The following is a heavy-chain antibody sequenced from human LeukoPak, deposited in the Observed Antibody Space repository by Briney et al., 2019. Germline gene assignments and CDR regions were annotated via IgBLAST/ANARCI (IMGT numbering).Heavy chain of an antibody. Sequence: GGSLRLSCAVSGVTVSSNSMSWVRQTPGKGLEWVPVIHSGGNTYYTESVKGRFTISRDISKNTLYLQMNSLRAEDTAVYYCARTIVLGPTTIRELDYWGQGTLVTVSS. D-gene: IGHD1-26*01. CDR3: ARTIVLGPTTIRELDY. V-gene: IGHV3-66*02. CDR2: IHSGGNT. CDR1: GVTVSSNS. J-gene: IGHJ4*02.